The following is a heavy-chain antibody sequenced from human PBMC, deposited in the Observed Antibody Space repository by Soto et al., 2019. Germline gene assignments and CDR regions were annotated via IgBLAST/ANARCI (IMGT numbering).Heavy chain of an antibody. D-gene: IGHD2-2*02. CDR3: ARVGYQLLYGYYYYGMDV. V-gene: IGHV1-18*01. J-gene: IGHJ6*02. CDR2: ISAYSGNT. Sequence: ASVKVSCKASGYTFTSYGISWVRQAPGQGLEWMGWISAYSGNTNYAQKLQGRVTMTTDTSTSTAYMELRSLRSDDTAVYYCARVGYQLLYGYYYYGMDVWGQGTTVTVSS. CDR1: GYTFTSYG.